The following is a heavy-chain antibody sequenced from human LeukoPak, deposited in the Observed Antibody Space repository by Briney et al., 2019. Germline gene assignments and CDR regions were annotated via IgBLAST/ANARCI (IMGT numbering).Heavy chain of an antibody. CDR2: ISSTTTYI. CDR1: GFTFSRYS. D-gene: IGHD3-22*01. Sequence: GGSLRLSCAASGFTFSRYSMNWVRQAPGMGLEWVSSISSTTTYIYYADSVKGRFTISRDNAKNSLYLQMNSLRTEDTAVYYCARDREIVVGFAFDIWGQGTLVTVSS. V-gene: IGHV3-21*01. J-gene: IGHJ3*02. CDR3: ARDREIVVGFAFDI.